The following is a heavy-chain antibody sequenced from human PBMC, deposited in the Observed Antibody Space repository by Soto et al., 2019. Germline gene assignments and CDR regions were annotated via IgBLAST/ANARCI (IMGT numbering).Heavy chain of an antibody. J-gene: IGHJ4*02. CDR1: GVSISTAGYY. CDR2: IHYSGNT. V-gene: IGHV4-31*03. CDR3: GRTDYGDSDY. D-gene: IGHD4-17*01. Sequence: SETLSLTCTVSGVSISTAGYYWSWLRQHPGKGLEWIGYIHYSGNTHYNPSLKSRVTISVDTSKNQVFLQLSSVTAADTAIYYCGRTDYGDSDYWGQGTLVTVSS.